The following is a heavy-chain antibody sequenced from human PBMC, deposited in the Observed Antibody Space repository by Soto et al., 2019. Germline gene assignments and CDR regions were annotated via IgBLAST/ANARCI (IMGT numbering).Heavy chain of an antibody. CDR1: GYTFTSYC. V-gene: IGHV1-18*01. J-gene: IGHJ4*02. CDR3: ARVHWLNYYDSSGYLYYFDY. D-gene: IGHD3-22*01. CDR2: ISAYNGNT. Sequence: ASVKVSCKASGYTFTSYCISWVREAPGQGLEWMGWISAYNGNTNYAQKLQGRVTMTTDTSTSTAYMELRSLRSDDTAVYYCARVHWLNYYDSSGYLYYFDYWGQGTLVTVSS.